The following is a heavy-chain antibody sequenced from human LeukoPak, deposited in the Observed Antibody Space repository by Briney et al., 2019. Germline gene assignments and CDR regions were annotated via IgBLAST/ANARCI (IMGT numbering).Heavy chain of an antibody. CDR3: ASTRYSSTYYFDY. D-gene: IGHD6-13*01. CDR1: GFTFSSYA. J-gene: IGHJ4*02. Sequence: GSLRLSCAASGFTFSSYAMHWVRQAPGKGLEWVAVISYDGSNKYYADSVKGRFTISRDNSKNTLYLQMNSLRAEDTAVYYCASTRYSSTYYFDYWGQGTLVTVSS. V-gene: IGHV3-30-3*01. CDR2: ISYDGSNK.